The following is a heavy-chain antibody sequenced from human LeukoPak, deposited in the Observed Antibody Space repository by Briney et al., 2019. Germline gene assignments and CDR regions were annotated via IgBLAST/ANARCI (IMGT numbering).Heavy chain of an antibody. V-gene: IGHV3-23*01. CDR2: ISGSGGGT. CDR1: GFTVSSNY. Sequence: GGSLRLSCAASGFTVSSNYMSWVRQAPGKGLEWVSTISGSGGGTYYADSVKGRFTISRDNSKNTLYLQMNSLRAEDTAVYYCAKELWFGEPDWGQGTLVTVSS. CDR3: AKELWFGEPD. J-gene: IGHJ4*02. D-gene: IGHD3-10*01.